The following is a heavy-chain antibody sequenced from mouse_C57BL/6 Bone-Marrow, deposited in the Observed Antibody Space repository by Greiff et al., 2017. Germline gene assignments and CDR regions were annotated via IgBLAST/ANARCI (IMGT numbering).Heavy chain of an antibody. J-gene: IGHJ2*01. Sequence: EVHLVESGGGLVQPGGSLKLSCAASGFTFSDYYMYWVRQTPEKRLEWVAYISNGGGSTYYPDTVKGRFTISRDNAKNTLYLQMSRLESEDTAMXYCARRGYDYYFDYWGQGTTLTVSS. CDR1: GFTFSDYY. CDR2: ISNGGGST. V-gene: IGHV5-12*01. CDR3: ARRGYDYYFDY. D-gene: IGHD2-14*01.